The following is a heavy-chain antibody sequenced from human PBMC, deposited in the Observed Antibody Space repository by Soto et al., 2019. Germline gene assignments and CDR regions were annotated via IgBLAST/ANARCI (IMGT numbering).Heavy chain of an antibody. Sequence: GGSLRLSCAASGFTVSSNYMSRVRQAPGKGLEWVSVIYSGGSTYYADSVKGRFTISRDNSKNTLYLQMNSLRAEDTAVYYCAREGDGLDGMDVWGQGTTVTVSS. CDR3: AREGDGLDGMDV. D-gene: IGHD3-10*01. CDR2: IYSGGST. V-gene: IGHV3-53*01. J-gene: IGHJ6*02. CDR1: GFTVSSNY.